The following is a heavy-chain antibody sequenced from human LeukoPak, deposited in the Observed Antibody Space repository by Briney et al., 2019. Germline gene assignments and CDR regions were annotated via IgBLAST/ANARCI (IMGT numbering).Heavy chain of an antibody. V-gene: IGHV3-74*01. D-gene: IGHD5-12*01. CDR1: GFTFSSYW. CDR3: AKEDRRYSGYNFDY. J-gene: IGHJ4*02. CDR2: INSDGSST. Sequence: GGSLRLSCAASGFTFSSYWMHWVRQAPGKGLVWVSRINSDGSSTSYADSVKGRFTISRDNSKNTLYLQMNSLRAEDTAVYYCAKEDRRYSGYNFDYWGQGTLVTVSS.